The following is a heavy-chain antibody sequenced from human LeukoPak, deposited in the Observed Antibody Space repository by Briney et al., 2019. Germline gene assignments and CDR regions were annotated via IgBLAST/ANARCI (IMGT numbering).Heavy chain of an antibody. D-gene: IGHD2-15*01. J-gene: IGHJ4*02. Sequence: PGGSLRLSCAASGFTFSSYSMNWVRQAPGKGLERVSSISSSSSYIYYADSVKGRFTISRDNAKNSLYLQMNSLRAEDTAVYYCARDNNVVVVAANTGFDYWGQGTLVTVSS. CDR2: ISSSSSYI. CDR3: ARDNNVVVVAANTGFDY. V-gene: IGHV3-21*01. CDR1: GFTFSSYS.